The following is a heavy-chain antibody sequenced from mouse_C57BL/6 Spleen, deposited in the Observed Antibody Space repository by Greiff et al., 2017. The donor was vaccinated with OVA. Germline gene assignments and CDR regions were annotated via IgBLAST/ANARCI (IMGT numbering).Heavy chain of an antibody. CDR1: GFTFSDYG. CDR2: ISSGSSSI. CDR3: ARDSPLAMDY. D-gene: IGHD2-12*01. Sequence: EVQVVESGGGLVKPGGSLKLSCAASGFTFSDYGMHWVRQAPEKGLAWVAYISSGSSSIYYADTVKGRFTLSIDNAKHTLFLQMTSLRAEDTAMYYCARDSPLAMDYWGQGTSVTVSS. J-gene: IGHJ4*01. V-gene: IGHV5-17*01.